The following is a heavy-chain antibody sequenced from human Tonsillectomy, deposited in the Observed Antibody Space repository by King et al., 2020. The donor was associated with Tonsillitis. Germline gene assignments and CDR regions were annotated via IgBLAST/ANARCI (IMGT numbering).Heavy chain of an antibody. J-gene: IGHJ4*02. CDR3: ARVSSSGWYYFDY. CDR1: GYTFTGYY. Sequence: QLVQSGAEVKKPGASVKVSCKASGYTFTGYYLHWVRQAPGQGLEWMGWITPNSGGTNFAQKFQGRVTMTRDTSISTAYMELSRLISDDTAVYYCARVSSSGWYYFDYWGQGSLVTVS. V-gene: IGHV1-2*02. D-gene: IGHD6-13*01. CDR2: ITPNSGGT.